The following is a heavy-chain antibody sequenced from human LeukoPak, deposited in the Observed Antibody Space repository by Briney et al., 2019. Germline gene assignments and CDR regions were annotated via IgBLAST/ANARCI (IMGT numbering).Heavy chain of an antibody. CDR1: GGSISSYY. Sequence: PSETLSLTCTVSGGSISSYYWSWIRQPPGKGLEWIGYIYYSGSTNYNPSLKSRVTISVDTSKNQFSLKLSSVTAADTAVYYCARGRYYYDSSGPYFDYWGQGTLVTVSS. CDR2: IYYSGST. CDR3: ARGRYYYDSSGPYFDY. D-gene: IGHD3-22*01. V-gene: IGHV4-59*12. J-gene: IGHJ4*02.